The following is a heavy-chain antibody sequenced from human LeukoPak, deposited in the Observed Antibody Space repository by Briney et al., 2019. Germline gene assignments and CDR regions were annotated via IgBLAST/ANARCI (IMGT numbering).Heavy chain of an antibody. V-gene: IGHV3-48*03. J-gene: IGHJ4*02. CDR1: EFTFSSYE. Sequence: TGGSLRLSCAASEFTFSSYEMNWVRQAPGKGLEWVSYISSSGSTIYYADSVKGRFTISRDNAKNSLYLQMNSLRAEDTAVYYRARGRGEIDYWGQGTLVTVSS. D-gene: IGHD6-25*01. CDR3: ARGRGEIDY. CDR2: ISSSGSTI.